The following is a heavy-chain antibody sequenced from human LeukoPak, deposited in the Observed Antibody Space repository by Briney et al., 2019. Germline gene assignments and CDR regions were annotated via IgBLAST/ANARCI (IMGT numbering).Heavy chain of an antibody. J-gene: IGHJ3*02. CDR2: IYNSGST. CDR3: ARGPGGGSYSDAFDS. CDR1: GGSISSDY. Sequence: SETLSLTCTVSGGSISSDYWSWIRQPPGKGLEWVAYIYNSGSTSYNPSLKSRVTISMNTSKNQFSLKLSSVTAADTAVYYCARGPGGGSYSDAFDSWGQGTMVTVSS. V-gene: IGHV4-59*01. D-gene: IGHD1-26*01.